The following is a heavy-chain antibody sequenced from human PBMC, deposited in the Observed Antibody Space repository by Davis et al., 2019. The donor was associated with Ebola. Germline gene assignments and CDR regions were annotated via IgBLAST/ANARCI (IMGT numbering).Heavy chain of an antibody. V-gene: IGHV4-39*07. D-gene: IGHD3-22*01. CDR1: GGSIISSSSY. J-gene: IGHJ4*02. Sequence: SETLSLTCTVSGGSIISSSSYWGWIRQPPRKGLEWIGSIYYSGITYYNPSLKSRVTMSVDTSKNLFSLRLSSVTAADTAVYYCARMGLSSGYYFFDYWGQGTLVTVSS. CDR2: IYYSGIT. CDR3: ARMGLSSGYYFFDY.